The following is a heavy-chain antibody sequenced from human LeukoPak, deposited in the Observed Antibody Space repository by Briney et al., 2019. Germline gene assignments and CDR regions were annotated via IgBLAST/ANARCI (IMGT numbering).Heavy chain of an antibody. CDR1: GYTFTGYY. V-gene: IGHV1-2*02. CDR2: INPNSGGT. CDR3: ARDTPLGELPGVSDY. D-gene: IGHD1-26*01. J-gene: IGHJ4*02. Sequence: GASVKVSCKASGYTFTGYYMHWVRQAPGQRLEWMGWINPNSGGTNYAQKFQGRVTMTRDTSISTAYMELSRLRSDDTAVYYCARDTPLGELPGVSDYWGQGTLVTVSS.